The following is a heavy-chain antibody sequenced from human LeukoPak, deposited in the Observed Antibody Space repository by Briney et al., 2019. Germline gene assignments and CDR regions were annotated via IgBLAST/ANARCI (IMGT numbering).Heavy chain of an antibody. V-gene: IGHV3-23*01. J-gene: IGHJ5*02. Sequence: GGSLRLSCAASGSTFSSYAMSWVRQAPGKGLEWVSAISGSGGSTYYADSVKGRFTISRDNSKNTLYLKMNSLRAEDTAVYYCAKDPTGGFDPWGQGTLVTVSS. CDR3: AKDPTGGFDP. CDR2: ISGSGGST. CDR1: GSTFSSYA. D-gene: IGHD1-14*01.